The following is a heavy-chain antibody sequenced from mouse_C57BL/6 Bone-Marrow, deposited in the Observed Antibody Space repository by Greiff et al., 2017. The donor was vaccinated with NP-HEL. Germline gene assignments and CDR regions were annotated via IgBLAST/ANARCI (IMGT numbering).Heavy chain of an antibody. V-gene: IGHV1-26*01. D-gene: IGHD1-1*01. CDR2: INPNNGGT. J-gene: IGHJ2*01. Sequence: VQLQQSGPELVKPGASVKISCKASGYTFTDYYMNWVKQSHGKSLEWIGDINPNNGGTSYNQKFKGKATLTVDKSSSTAYMELRSLTSEDSAVYYCARKQATVVPYYFDYWGKGTTLTVSS. CDR1: GYTFTDYY. CDR3: ARKQATVVPYYFDY.